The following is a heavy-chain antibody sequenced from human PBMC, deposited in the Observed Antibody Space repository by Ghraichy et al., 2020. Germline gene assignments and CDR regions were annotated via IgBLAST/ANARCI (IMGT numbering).Heavy chain of an antibody. D-gene: IGHD3-22*01. Sequence: ESLNISCKGSGYSFTKYWIAWVRQMPGKGLEWMGIIYPGDFDARYSPSFQGQVTISADRSINTAYLQWTSLKVSDTAIYYCARQIGGDYDSLGKYYINDYWGQGTPFTVSS. CDR2: IYPGDFDA. J-gene: IGHJ4*02. V-gene: IGHV5-51*01. CDR1: GYSFTKYW. CDR3: ARQIGGDYDSLGKYYINDY.